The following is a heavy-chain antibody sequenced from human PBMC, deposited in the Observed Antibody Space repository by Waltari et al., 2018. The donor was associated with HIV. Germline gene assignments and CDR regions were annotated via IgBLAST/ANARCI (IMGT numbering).Heavy chain of an antibody. Sequence: EVQLVESGGGLVQPGRSLRLSCAASGFPIEGYAMHWVRQVPGKGLEWVSGISWDSRSMGYGDSVKGRFTISRDNAKNSLYLQMSSLRAEDTAVYYCARDRNKSFYVYGMDVWGQGTTVTVSS. CDR3: ARDRNKSFYVYGMDV. CDR1: GFPIEGYA. CDR2: ISWDSRSM. J-gene: IGHJ6*02. V-gene: IGHV3-9*01. D-gene: IGHD3-16*02.